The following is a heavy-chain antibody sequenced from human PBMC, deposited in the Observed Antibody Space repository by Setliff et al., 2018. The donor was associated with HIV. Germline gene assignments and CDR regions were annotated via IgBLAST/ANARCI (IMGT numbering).Heavy chain of an antibody. Sequence: SETLSLTCAVYGGSFSGYYWSWIRQPPGKGLEWIGEINHSGSTNYNPSLKSRITISVDRSKNLFSLKLISVTAADQGVYYCARVPVAGANWFDPWGLGTLVTVSS. J-gene: IGHJ5*02. V-gene: IGHV4-34*01. CDR1: GGSFSGYY. CDR3: ARVPVAGANWFDP. D-gene: IGHD2-21*01. CDR2: INHSGST.